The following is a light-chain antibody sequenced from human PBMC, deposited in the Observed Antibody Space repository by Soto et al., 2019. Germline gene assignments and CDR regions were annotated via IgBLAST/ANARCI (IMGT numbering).Light chain of an antibody. CDR1: QPISSW. Sequence: DIQMTHSPPTLSASVGDRVTITCRASQPISSWLAWYHQKPGKAPKLLIYDASNLESGVPSRFSGSGSGTEFTLTISSLQPEDCGIYYCQQYENYWTFGQGTKGEIK. V-gene: IGKV1-5*01. CDR3: QQYENYWT. J-gene: IGKJ1*01. CDR2: DAS.